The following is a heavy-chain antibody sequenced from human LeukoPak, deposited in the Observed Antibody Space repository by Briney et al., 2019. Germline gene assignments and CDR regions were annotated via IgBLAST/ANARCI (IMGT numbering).Heavy chain of an antibody. Sequence: QPGGSLRLSCAASGFTFSSYAMFWVRQAPGQGLAWVSAISGTTGNTYYADSVKGRFTISRDNSKNTVYLQMNSLRAEDTAVYYCATPAYRDRGGFEYWGQGTLVTVSS. V-gene: IGHV3-23*01. CDR2: ISGTTGNT. CDR3: ATPAYRDRGGFEY. D-gene: IGHD1-26*01. CDR1: GFTFSSYA. J-gene: IGHJ4*02.